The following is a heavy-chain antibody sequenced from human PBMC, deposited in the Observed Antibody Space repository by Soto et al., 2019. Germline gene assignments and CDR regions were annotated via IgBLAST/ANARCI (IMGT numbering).Heavy chain of an antibody. J-gene: IGHJ6*02. CDR2: IIPVFGTA. D-gene: IGHD4-17*01. CDR3: ARGDATKIVVTTYYGMDV. Sequence: QVQLVQSGAEVKKPGSWVKVSCQASGGSLSNYGISWVRQAPGQGLEWMGGIIPVFGTANYAQKFQGRVTITADESTSIVYMDVTSLRSEDTAVYYCARGDATKIVVTTYYGMDVWGQGTTVTVSS. V-gene: IGHV1-69*12. CDR1: GGSLSNYG.